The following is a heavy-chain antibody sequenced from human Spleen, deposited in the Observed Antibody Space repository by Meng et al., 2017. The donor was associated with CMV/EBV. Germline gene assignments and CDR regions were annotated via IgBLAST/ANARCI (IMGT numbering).Heavy chain of an antibody. J-gene: IGHJ4*02. CDR3: AREGAAVTTNFDF. CDR1: GYTFTNYA. D-gene: IGHD4-17*01. V-gene: IGHV1-18*01. CDR2: VGAENGDT. Sequence: CKASGYTFTNYAMNWVRQAPGQGLEWVGWVGAENGDTNYGQKFQGRVTVTADTFTNTAYMEMRSLRSDDSAMYYCAREGAAVTTNFDFWGRGTLVTVSS.